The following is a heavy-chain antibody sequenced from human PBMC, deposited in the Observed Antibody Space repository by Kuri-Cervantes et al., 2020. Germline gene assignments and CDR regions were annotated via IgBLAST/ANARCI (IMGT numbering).Heavy chain of an antibody. CDR3: ARDQNPYYDILTGYKQTYYYYGMDV. CDR2: IKQDGSEK. J-gene: IGHJ6*02. CDR1: GFTFSSYW. D-gene: IGHD3-9*01. Sequence: GESLKISCAASGFTFSSYWMSWVRQAPGKGLEWVANIKQDGSEKYYVDSVKGRFTISRDNAENSLYPQMNSLRAEDTAVYYCARDQNPYYDILTGYKQTYYYYGMDVWGQGTTVTVSS. V-gene: IGHV3-7*01.